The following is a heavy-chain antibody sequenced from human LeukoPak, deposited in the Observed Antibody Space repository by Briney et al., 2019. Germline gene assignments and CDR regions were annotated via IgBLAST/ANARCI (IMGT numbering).Heavy chain of an antibody. J-gene: IGHJ3*02. CDR1: GGSISSYY. Sequence: SETLSLTCTVSGGSISSYYWSWIRQPPGKGLEWIGYIYYSGSTNYNPSLKSRVTISVDTSKNQFSLKLSSVTAADTAVYYCARDRWVVTDLLDAFDIWGQGTMVTVSS. D-gene: IGHD2-21*02. CDR2: IYYSGST. V-gene: IGHV4-59*01. CDR3: ARDRWVVTDLLDAFDI.